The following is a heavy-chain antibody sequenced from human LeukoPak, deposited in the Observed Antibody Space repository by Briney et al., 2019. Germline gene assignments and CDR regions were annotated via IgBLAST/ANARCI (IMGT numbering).Heavy chain of an antibody. D-gene: IGHD6-19*01. CDR2: IKQDGSER. J-gene: IGHJ4*02. Sequence: PGGSPRLSCAASGFTFSNSWMKWVRQAPGKGLEWVASIKQDGSERYYVDSVKGRFTISRDNAKNSLYLQMNSLRAEDTAVYYCTKDSDWAIDYWGQGTLVIVSS. CDR3: TKDSDWAIDY. V-gene: IGHV3-7*03. CDR1: GFTFSNSW.